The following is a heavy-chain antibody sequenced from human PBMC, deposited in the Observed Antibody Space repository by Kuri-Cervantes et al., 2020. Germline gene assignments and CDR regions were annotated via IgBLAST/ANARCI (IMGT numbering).Heavy chain of an antibody. CDR2: IIPPFGTP. D-gene: IGHD3-10*01. CDR3: ARGRRITMVRGMGENPYYYYYYMDV. V-gene: IGHV1-69*05. Sequence: SVKVSCKASGGTLSSYAITWVRQAPGQGLEWMGGIIPPFGTPNYAQKFQGRVTITRDEFTSTAYMELNSLISEDTAVYYCARGRRITMVRGMGENPYYYYYYMDVWGKGTTVTVSS. CDR1: GGTLSSYA. J-gene: IGHJ6*03.